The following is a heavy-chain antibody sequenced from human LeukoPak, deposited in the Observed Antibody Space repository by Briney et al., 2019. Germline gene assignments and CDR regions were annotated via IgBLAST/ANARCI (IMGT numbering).Heavy chain of an antibody. CDR3: ARDKTMPRAWFDP. V-gene: IGHV4-39*07. CDR2: IYYSGST. Sequence: SETLSLTCTVSGGSISSSSYYWGWIRQPPGKGLEWIGSIYYSGSTYYNPSLKSRVTISVDTSKNQFSLKPSSVTAADTAVYYCARDKTMPRAWFDPWGQGTLVTVSS. D-gene: IGHD2-2*01. J-gene: IGHJ5*02. CDR1: GGSISSSSYY.